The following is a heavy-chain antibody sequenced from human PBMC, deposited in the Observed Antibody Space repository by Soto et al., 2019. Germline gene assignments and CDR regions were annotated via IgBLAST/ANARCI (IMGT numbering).Heavy chain of an antibody. D-gene: IGHD1-1*01. CDR3: ARHAPNWNYFYY. V-gene: IGHV4-59*08. CDR2: IYYNGNT. Sequence: SETLSLTCTVSGGSISNHYWSWIRQPPGKGLEWIGYIYYNGNTNYNPSLKSRVTMSVDTSKNQFSLKLSSVTAADTAVYYCARHAPNWNYFYYWGQGTLVTVSS. J-gene: IGHJ4*02. CDR1: GGSISNHY.